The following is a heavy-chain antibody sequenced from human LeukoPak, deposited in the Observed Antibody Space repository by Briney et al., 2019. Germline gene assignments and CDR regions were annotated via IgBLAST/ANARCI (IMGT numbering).Heavy chain of an antibody. CDR2: INHSGST. V-gene: IGHV4-34*01. Sequence: SETLSLTCAVYGGSFSGYYWSWIRQPPGKGLEWIGEINHSGSTNYNPSLESRVTISVDTSKNQFSLKLSSVTAADTAVYYCAARRTYYYDSSGYKSGLDYWGQGTLVTVSS. J-gene: IGHJ4*02. CDR3: AARRTYYYDSSGYKSGLDY. CDR1: GGSFSGYY. D-gene: IGHD3-22*01.